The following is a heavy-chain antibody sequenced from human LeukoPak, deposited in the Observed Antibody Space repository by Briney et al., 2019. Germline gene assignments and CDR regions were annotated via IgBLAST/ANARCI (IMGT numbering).Heavy chain of an antibody. J-gene: IGHJ4*02. D-gene: IGHD3-10*01. CDR3: ARAYNGSGTSHFDS. CDR1: GFSFSIYS. CDR2: ISSSSSYI. Sequence: GGSLRLSCAASGFSFSIYSMNWVRQAPGKGLEWVSSISSSSSYIYYADSVKGRFTISRDNAKNSLYLQMDSLRAEDTAVYYCARAYNGSGTSHFDSWGQGTLVTVSS. V-gene: IGHV3-21*01.